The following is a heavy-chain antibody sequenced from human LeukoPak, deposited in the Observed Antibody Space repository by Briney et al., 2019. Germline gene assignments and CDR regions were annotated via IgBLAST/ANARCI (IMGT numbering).Heavy chain of an antibody. CDR2: IYYSGST. CDR1: GGSISSHY. CDR3: AREKNYGDSYYFDY. V-gene: IGHV4-59*11. D-gene: IGHD4-17*01. Sequence: SETLSLTCTVSGGSISSHYWSWIRQPPGKGLEWIGYIYYSGSTNYNPSLKSRVTISVDTCKNQFSLKLSSVTAADTAVYYCAREKNYGDSYYFDYWGQGTLVTVSS. J-gene: IGHJ4*02.